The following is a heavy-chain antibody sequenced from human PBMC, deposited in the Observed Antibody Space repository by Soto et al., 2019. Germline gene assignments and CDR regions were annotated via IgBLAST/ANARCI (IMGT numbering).Heavy chain of an antibody. V-gene: IGHV2-5*02. D-gene: IGHD6-13*01. CDR2: IYWDDDK. CDR3: AHRRGMDAFDI. CDR1: GFSLSTSGVG. J-gene: IGHJ3*02. Sequence: QITLKESGPTLVKPTQTLTLTCTFSGFSLSTSGVGVGWIRQPPGKALEWLALIYWDDDKRYSPSLKSRLTNTNDTSKNQVVLTMTNMDPVDTATDYCAHRRGMDAFDIWGQGTMVTVSS.